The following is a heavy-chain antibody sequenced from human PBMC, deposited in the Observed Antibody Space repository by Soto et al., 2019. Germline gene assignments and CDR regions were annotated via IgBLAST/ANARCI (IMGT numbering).Heavy chain of an antibody. J-gene: IGHJ4*02. Sequence: ASVKVSCKASGYSFPSHGIGWMRQAPGQGLEWMGWITTFNGNTNYAKKFQERVTMTADTSTSTVYMELRSLRYDDTAVYFCATLPPYYLDHSGYFLEDWGQGTLVT. D-gene: IGHD3-22*01. CDR1: GYSFPSHG. V-gene: IGHV1-18*01. CDR3: ATLPPYYLDHSGYFLED. CDR2: ITTFNGNT.